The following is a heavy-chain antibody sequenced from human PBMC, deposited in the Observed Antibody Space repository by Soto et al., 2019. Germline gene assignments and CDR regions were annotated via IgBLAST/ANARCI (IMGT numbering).Heavy chain of an antibody. CDR3: AKDLGYYYYYYGMDV. CDR2: ISGSGGST. CDR1: GFTFSSYA. D-gene: IGHD5-18*01. J-gene: IGHJ6*02. Sequence: GGSLRLSCAASGFTFSSYAMSWVCQAPGKGLEWVSAISGSGGSTYYADSVKGRFTISRDNSKNTLYLQMNSLRAEDTAVYYCAKDLGYYYYYYGMDVWGQGNTVTVSS. V-gene: IGHV3-23*01.